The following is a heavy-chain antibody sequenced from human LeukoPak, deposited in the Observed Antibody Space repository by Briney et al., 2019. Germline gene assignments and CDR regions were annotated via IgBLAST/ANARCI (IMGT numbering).Heavy chain of an antibody. CDR3: ATRPSSDYYLAVFDY. V-gene: IGHV3-7*01. CDR1: GFTFSNHW. J-gene: IGHJ4*02. D-gene: IGHD3-22*01. Sequence: GGSLRLSCAASGFTFSNHWMSWVRQAPGKGLERVANIKQDESEKYYVDSVKGRFTISRDNTKNSLYLQMNGLRAEDTAVYYCATRPSSDYYLAVFDYWGPGTVVAVSS. CDR2: IKQDESEK.